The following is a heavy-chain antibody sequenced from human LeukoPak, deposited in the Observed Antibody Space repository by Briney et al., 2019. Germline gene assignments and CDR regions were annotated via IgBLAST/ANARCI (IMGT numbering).Heavy chain of an antibody. CDR2: IWYDGSNK. Sequence: GGSLRLSCAASGFTFSSYGMHWVRKAPGKGLEWVAVIWYDGSNKYYADSVKGRFTISRDNSKNTLYLQMNSLRAEDTAVYYCARVDYGDYQTDYYYYGMDVWGQGTTVTVSS. D-gene: IGHD4-17*01. V-gene: IGHV3-33*01. CDR1: GFTFSSYG. CDR3: ARVDYGDYQTDYYYYGMDV. J-gene: IGHJ6*02.